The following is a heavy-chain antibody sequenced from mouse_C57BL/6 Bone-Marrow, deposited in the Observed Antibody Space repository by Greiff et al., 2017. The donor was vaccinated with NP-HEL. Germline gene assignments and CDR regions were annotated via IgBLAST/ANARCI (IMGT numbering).Heavy chain of an antibody. CDR3: ARDWDDWYFDV. V-gene: IGHV14-2*01. Sequence: VQLQQPGAELVKPGASVKLSCTASGFNIKDYYMHWVKQRTEQGLEWIGRIDPEDGETKYAPKFKGKATITVDTSSNTAYLQLSSLTSEDTAVYYCARDWDDWYFDVWGTGTTVTVSS. D-gene: IGHD4-1*01. J-gene: IGHJ1*03. CDR1: GFNIKDYY. CDR2: IDPEDGET.